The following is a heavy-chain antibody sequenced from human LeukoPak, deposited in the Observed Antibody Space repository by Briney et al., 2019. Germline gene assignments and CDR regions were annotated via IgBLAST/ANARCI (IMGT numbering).Heavy chain of an antibody. V-gene: IGHV3-73*01. D-gene: IGHD3-22*01. J-gene: IGHJ5*01. Sequence: PGGSLRLSCAASGFTFSGSPIHWVRQASGKGLEWVGRIRSKVNNYATVFAASVKGRFTISRDDSKNTAYLQMNSLKSEDTAVYYCTRWVWSEGSGYYDSWGQGTLVTVSS. CDR3: TRWVWSEGSGYYDS. CDR1: GFTFSGSP. CDR2: IRSKVNNYAT.